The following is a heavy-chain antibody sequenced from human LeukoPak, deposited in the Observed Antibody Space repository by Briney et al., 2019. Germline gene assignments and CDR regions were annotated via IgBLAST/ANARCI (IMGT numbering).Heavy chain of an antibody. CDR3: ARGRRGGATTFQINY. CDR1: GYTFTSYD. D-gene: IGHD1-26*01. V-gene: IGHV1-8*01. J-gene: IGHJ4*02. CDR2: MNPNSGNT. Sequence: ASVKVSCKASGYTFTSYDIDWVRQATGQGLEWMGWMNPNSGNTGYAQKFQGRVTMTRNTSISTAYMELSSLRSEDTAVYYCARGRRGGATTFQINYWGQGTLVTVSS.